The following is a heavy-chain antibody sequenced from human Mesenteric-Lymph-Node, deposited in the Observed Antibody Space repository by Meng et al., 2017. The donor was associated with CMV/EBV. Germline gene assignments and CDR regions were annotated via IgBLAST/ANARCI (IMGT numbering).Heavy chain of an antibody. J-gene: IGHJ6*02. Sequence: GSLRLSCTVSGGSISSSSYYWGWIRQPPGKGLEWIGSFYYSGSTYYNPSLKSRVTISVDTSKNQFSLKLSSVTAADTAVYYCARDDYRVHYYGMDVWGQGTTVTVSS. D-gene: IGHD4-11*01. CDR3: ARDDYRVHYYGMDV. V-gene: IGHV4-39*07. CDR1: GGSISSSSYY. CDR2: FYYSGST.